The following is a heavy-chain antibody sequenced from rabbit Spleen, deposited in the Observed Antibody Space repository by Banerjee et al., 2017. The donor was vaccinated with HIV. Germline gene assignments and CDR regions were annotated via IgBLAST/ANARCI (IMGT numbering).Heavy chain of an antibody. CDR1: GFSFSSSYY. CDR2: IYTGSSTT. D-gene: IGHD2-1*01. J-gene: IGHJ4*01. V-gene: IGHV1S45*01. Sequence: QEQPVESGGGLVQPEGSLTLTCTASGFSFSSSYYIYWVRQAPGKGLEWIGCIYTGSSTTYYASWVNGRFTISKTSSTTMTLQMTSLTAADTATYFCARGGNVFGGDDYGDSNLWGPGTLVTVS. CDR3: ARGGNVFGGDDYGDSNL.